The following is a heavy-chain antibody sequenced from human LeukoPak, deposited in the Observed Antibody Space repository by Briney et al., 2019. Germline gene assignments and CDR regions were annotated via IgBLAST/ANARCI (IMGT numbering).Heavy chain of an antibody. Sequence: GGSLRLSCAASGFTFSSYSMNWVRQAPGKGLEWVSSISSSSSYIYYADSVKGRFTISRDNAKNSPYLQMNSLRAEDTAVYYCAREGTEPNIAAAVSAFDIWGQGTMVTVSS. CDR1: GFTFSSYS. J-gene: IGHJ3*02. D-gene: IGHD6-13*01. V-gene: IGHV3-21*01. CDR3: AREGTEPNIAAAVSAFDI. CDR2: ISSSSSYI.